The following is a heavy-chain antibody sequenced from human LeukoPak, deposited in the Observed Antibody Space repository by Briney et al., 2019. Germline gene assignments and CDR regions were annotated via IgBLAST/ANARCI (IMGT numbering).Heavy chain of an antibody. V-gene: IGHV4-34*01. J-gene: IGHJ4*02. CDR1: GGSFSGYY. CDR2: INHSGST. D-gene: IGHD3-10*01. Sequence: SETLSLTCAVYGGSFSGYYWSWIRQPPGKGLEWIGEINHSGSTNYKPSLKRRVTISVDTSKNQFSLKLSSVTAADTAVYYCARGLHRGYYFDYWGQGTLVTVSS. CDR3: ARGLHRGYYFDY.